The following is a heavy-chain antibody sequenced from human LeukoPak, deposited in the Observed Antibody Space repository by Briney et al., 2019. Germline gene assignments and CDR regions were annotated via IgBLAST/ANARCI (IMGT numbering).Heavy chain of an antibody. Sequence: GGSLRLSCAASGFTFDDYGMSLVRQAPGKGLEWVAGINWNGGSTGYADSVKGRFTISRDNAKNSLYLQMNSLRAEDTALYYCARDLLHSYGSFDYWGQGTLVTVSS. CDR1: GFTFDDYG. V-gene: IGHV3-20*04. D-gene: IGHD5-18*01. J-gene: IGHJ4*02. CDR3: ARDLLHSYGSFDY. CDR2: INWNGGST.